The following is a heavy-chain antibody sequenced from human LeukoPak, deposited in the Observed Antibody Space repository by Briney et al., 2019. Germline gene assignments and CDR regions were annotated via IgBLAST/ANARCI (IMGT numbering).Heavy chain of an antibody. Sequence: GGSLRLSCAASGFTVSSNYMSWIRQAPGKGLEWVSYISSSGSTIYYADSVKGRFTISRDNAKNSLYLQMNSLRAEDTAVYYCARWDPLGYCSGGSCPWGDAFDIWGQGTMVTVSS. CDR1: GFTVSSNY. J-gene: IGHJ3*02. CDR3: ARWDPLGYCSGGSCPWGDAFDI. V-gene: IGHV3-11*01. CDR2: ISSSGSTI. D-gene: IGHD2-15*01.